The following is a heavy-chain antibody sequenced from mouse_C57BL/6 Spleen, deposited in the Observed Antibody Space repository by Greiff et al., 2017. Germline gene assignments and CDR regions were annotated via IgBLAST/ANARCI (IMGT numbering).Heavy chain of an antibody. D-gene: IGHD3-2*02. CDR1: GYAFSSSW. CDR2: IYPGDGDT. J-gene: IGHJ3*01. Sequence: QVQLKESGPELVKPGASVKISCKASGYAFSSSWMNWVKQRPGKGLEWIGRIYPGDGDTNYNGKFKGKATLTADKSSSTAYMQLSSLTSEDSAVYFCAAQATSFAYWGQGTLVTVSA. CDR3: AAQATSFAY. V-gene: IGHV1-82*01.